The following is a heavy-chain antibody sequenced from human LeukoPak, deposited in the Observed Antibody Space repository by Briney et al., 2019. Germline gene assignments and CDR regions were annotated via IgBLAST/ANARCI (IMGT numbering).Heavy chain of an antibody. J-gene: IGHJ4*02. CDR1: GFTFSSYA. D-gene: IGHD6-13*01. V-gene: IGHV3-30-3*01. Sequence: PGGSPRLSCAASGFTFSSYAMHWVRQAPGKGPEWVAVISYDGSNKYYADSVKGRFTISRDNSKNTLYLQMNSLRAEDTAVYYCAREDSSSWSNYFDYWGQGTLVTVSS. CDR3: AREDSSSWSNYFDY. CDR2: ISYDGSNK.